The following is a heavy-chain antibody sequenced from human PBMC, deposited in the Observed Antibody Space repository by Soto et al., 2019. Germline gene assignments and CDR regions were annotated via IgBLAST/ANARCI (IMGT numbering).Heavy chain of an antibody. CDR2: ISSSSSYI. V-gene: IGHV3-21*01. CDR3: ARELIVVVPAAQANYYYGMDV. J-gene: IGHJ6*02. Sequence: GGSLRLSCAASGFTFSSYSMNWVRQAPGKGLEWVSSISSSSSYIYYADSVKGRFTISRDSAKNSLYLQMNSLRAEDTAVYYCARELIVVVPAAQANYYYGMDVWGQGTTVTVSS. CDR1: GFTFSSYS. D-gene: IGHD2-2*01.